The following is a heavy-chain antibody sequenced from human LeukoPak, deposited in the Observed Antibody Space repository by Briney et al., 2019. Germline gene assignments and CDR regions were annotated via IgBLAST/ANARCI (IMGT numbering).Heavy chain of an antibody. CDR2: MNPNSGNT. CDR3: ARGLTTVTNGGYYYYYYMDV. CDR1: GYTFTGYY. V-gene: IGHV1-8*03. Sequence: ASVKVSCKASGYTFTGYYIHWVRQATGQGLEWMGWMNPNSGNTGYAQKFQGRVTITRNTSISTAYMELSSLRSEDTAVYYCARGLTTVTNGGYYYYYYMDVWGKGTTVTVSS. D-gene: IGHD4-17*01. J-gene: IGHJ6*03.